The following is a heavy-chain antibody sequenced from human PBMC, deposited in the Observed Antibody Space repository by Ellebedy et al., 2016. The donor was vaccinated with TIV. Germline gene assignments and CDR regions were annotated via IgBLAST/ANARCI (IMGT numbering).Heavy chain of an antibody. CDR1: GFTFSSYS. J-gene: IGHJ2*01. D-gene: IGHD3-3*01. CDR2: ISSSSSYI. V-gene: IGHV3-21*01. Sequence: GGSLRLSXVASGFTFSSYSMNWVRQAPGKGLVWVSSISSSSSYIYYADSVKGRFTISRDNAKNSLYLQMNSLRAEDTAVYYCAKWASRYDFWSGWYFDLWGRGTLVTVSS. CDR3: AKWASRYDFWSGWYFDL.